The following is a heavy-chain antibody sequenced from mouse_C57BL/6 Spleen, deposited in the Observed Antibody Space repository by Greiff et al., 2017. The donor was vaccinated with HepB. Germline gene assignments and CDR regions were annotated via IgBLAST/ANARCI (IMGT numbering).Heavy chain of an antibody. D-gene: IGHD1-3*01. J-gene: IGHJ2*01. CDR1: GYTFTSYG. V-gene: IGHV1-81*01. Sequence: QVQLQQSGAELARPGASVKLSCKASGYTFTSYGISWVKQRTGQGLEWIGEIYPRSGNTYYNEKFKGKATLTADKSSSTAYMELRSLTSEDSAVYFCARESTAHFDYWGQGTTLTVSS. CDR2: IYPRSGNT. CDR3: ARESTAHFDY.